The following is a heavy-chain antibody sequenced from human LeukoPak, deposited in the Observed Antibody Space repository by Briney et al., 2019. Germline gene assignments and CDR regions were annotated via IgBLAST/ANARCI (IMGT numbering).Heavy chain of an antibody. CDR1: GFXFSTYS. V-gene: IGHV3-21*06. CDR2: INSGSSYM. Sequence: GGSLRLSCAASGFXFSTYSMNWVRQAPGKGLEWVSSINSGSSYMTYADSVRGRFTISRDNAKNSVYMQMNSLRVEDTAVYYCAGGIDYWGRGTLVTVSS. CDR3: AGGIDY. J-gene: IGHJ4*02.